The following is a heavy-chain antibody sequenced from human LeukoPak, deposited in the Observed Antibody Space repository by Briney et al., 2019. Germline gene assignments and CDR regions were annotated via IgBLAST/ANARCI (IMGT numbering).Heavy chain of an antibody. CDR3: ARDKGDSGYGY. D-gene: IGHD5-12*01. CDR1: GYTFTSYY. V-gene: IGHV1-46*01. CDR2: LNPSRGST. J-gene: IGHJ4*02. Sequence: ASVKVSCKASGYTFTSYYMHWVRQAPGQGLEWMGRLNPSRGSTRYAQKFQGRVTMTRDMSTSTVYMELSSLRSEDTAVYYCARDKGDSGYGYWGQGTLVTVSS.